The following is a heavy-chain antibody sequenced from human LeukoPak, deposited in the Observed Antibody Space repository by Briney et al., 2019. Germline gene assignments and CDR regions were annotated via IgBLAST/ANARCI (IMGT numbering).Heavy chain of an antibody. D-gene: IGHD3-22*01. CDR1: GASISSCY. CDR3: ARDYYDSSGSYGRVGYYYMDV. Sequence: PSETLSLTCTLSGASISSCYWSLVRQPAGKGLEWIGRIYTSGSTNYNPSVKSRVTISVDKSKNQFSLKMNSVTAAATAVYYCARDYYDSSGSYGRVGYYYMDVWGKGTTVTVSS. CDR2: IYTSGST. J-gene: IGHJ6*03. V-gene: IGHV4-4*07.